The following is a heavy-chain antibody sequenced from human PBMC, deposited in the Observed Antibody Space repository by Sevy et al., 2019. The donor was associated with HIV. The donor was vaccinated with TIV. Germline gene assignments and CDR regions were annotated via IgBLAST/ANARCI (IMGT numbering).Heavy chain of an antibody. Sequence: GGSLRLSCTASGFTFGDYAMSWFRQAPGKGLEWVGFIRSKAYGGTTEYAASVKGRFTISRDDSKSIAYLKMNSLKTEDTAVYYCTRDVKKYYDILTGYYPQTFDYWGQGTLVTVSS. CDR2: IRSKAYGGTT. CDR1: GFTFGDYA. CDR3: TRDVKKYYDILTGYYPQTFDY. D-gene: IGHD3-9*01. J-gene: IGHJ4*02. V-gene: IGHV3-49*03.